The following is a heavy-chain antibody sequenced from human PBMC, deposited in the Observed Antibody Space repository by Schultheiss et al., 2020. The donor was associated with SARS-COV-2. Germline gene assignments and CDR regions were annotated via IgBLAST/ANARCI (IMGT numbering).Heavy chain of an antibody. CDR2: IGGGEGRA. CDR1: GFTVSSNY. J-gene: IGHJ4*02. D-gene: IGHD2-15*01. CDR3: VKDRVGLDY. V-gene: IGHV3-23*01. Sequence: GGSLRLSCAASGFTVSSNYMSWVRQAPGKGLEWVSHIGGGEGRAYYADSVKGRFTSSRDDSRATLYLHMNSLRIEDTAVYYCVKDRVGLDYWGQGTLVTVSS.